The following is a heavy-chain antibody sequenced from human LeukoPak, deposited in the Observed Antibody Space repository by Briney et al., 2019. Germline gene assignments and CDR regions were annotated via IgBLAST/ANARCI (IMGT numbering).Heavy chain of an antibody. J-gene: IGHJ4*02. Sequence: PSQTLSLTCNVSGGSISSGDYYWSWIRQPPGKGLEWFGYIYYSGSTYYNPSLKSRVTISVDTSKNQFSLKLSSVTAADTAVYYCAIQPGIAAAGWLDYWGQGTLVTVSS. D-gene: IGHD6-13*01. V-gene: IGHV4-30-4*08. CDR3: AIQPGIAAAGWLDY. CDR2: IYYSGST. CDR1: GGSISSGDYY.